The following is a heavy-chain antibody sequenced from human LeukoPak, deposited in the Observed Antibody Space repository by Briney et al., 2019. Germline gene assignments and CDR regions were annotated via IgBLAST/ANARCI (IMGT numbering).Heavy chain of an antibody. CDR1: GGTFSGYA. D-gene: IGHD3-22*01. CDR3: ARGQPPNYYDSSGFLLDY. J-gene: IGHJ4*02. V-gene: IGHV1-69*05. Sequence: AASVKVSCKASGGTFSGYAISWVRQAPGQGLEWMGGIIPIFGTANYAQKFQGRVTITTDESTSTAYMELSSLRSEDTAVYYCARGQPPNYYDSSGFLLDYWGQGTLVTVSS. CDR2: IIPIFGTA.